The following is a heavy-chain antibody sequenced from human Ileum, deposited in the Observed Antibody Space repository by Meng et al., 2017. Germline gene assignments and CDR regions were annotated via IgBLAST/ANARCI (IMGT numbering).Heavy chain of an antibody. CDR3: SKGTYGSGSYPYYFYY. J-gene: IGHJ4*02. CDR1: GFTFSSYS. Sequence: GESLKISCEASGFTFSSYSMSWVRQAPGKGLELVSAISGSGGSTYYSHSVKGRFTISRDNSNNTLYLQMNSLRADDTAVYYCSKGTYGSGSYPYYFYYWGQGTLVTVSS. D-gene: IGHD3-10*01. V-gene: IGHV3-23*01. CDR2: ISGSGGST.